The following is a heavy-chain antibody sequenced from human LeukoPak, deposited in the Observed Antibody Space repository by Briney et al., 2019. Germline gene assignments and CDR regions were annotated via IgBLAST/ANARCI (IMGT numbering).Heavy chain of an antibody. CDR3: AKTYYYDSSGDLDY. D-gene: IGHD3-22*01. J-gene: IGHJ4*02. CDR1: GFTFSSYA. V-gene: IGHV3-23*01. Sequence: PGGSLRLSCAASGFTFSSYAMSWVRQAPGKGLEWVSAISGSGGSTYYADSVEGRFTISRDNSKNTLYLQMNSLRAEDTAVYYCAKTYYYDSSGDLDYWGQGTLVTVSS. CDR2: ISGSGGST.